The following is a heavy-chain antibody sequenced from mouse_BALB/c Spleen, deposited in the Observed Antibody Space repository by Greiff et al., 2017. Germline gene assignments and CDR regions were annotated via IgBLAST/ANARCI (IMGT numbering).Heavy chain of an antibody. V-gene: IGHV5-17*02. CDR2: ISSGSSTI. J-gene: IGHJ4*01. CDR1: GFTFSSFG. CDR3: ARWDYAYYAMDY. Sequence: EVQLVESGGGLVQPGGSRKLSCAASGFTFSSFGMHWVRQAPEKGLEWVAYISSGSSTIYYADTVKGRFTISRDNPKNTLFLQMTSLRSEDTAMYYCARWDYAYYAMDYWGQGTSVTVSS. D-gene: IGHD2-4*01.